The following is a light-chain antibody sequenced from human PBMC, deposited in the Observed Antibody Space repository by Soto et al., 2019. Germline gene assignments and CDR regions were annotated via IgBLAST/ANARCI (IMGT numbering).Light chain of an antibody. Sequence: EIVLTQSPATLSLSPGERATLSCRASQSVSSSYLAWYQQKPGQAPRLLISGASSRATGIPDRFSGSGSGTDFTLTISRLEPEDFAVYYCQQYGSSLGVTFGGGTKVDIK. V-gene: IGKV3-20*01. CDR2: GAS. CDR3: QQYGSSLGVT. CDR1: QSVSSSY. J-gene: IGKJ4*01.